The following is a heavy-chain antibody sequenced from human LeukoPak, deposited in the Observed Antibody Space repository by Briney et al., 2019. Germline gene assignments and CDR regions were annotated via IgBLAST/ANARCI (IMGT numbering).Heavy chain of an antibody. J-gene: IGHJ4*02. CDR3: ARPPTVTAAGYYFGY. CDR2: IGSSGSPI. V-gene: IGHV3-11*04. CDR1: GFTFSDYY. Sequence: PGGSLRLSCAASGFTFSDYYMSWIRQAPGKGLEWVSYIGSSGSPIYYADSVRGRFTISRDNAKNPLFLQVNSVSAEDSAVYYCARPPTVTAAGYYFGYWGQGTLVTVSS. D-gene: IGHD4-17*01.